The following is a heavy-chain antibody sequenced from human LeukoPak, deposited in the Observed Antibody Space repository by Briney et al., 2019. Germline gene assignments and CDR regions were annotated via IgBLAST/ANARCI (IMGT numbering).Heavy chain of an antibody. J-gene: IGHJ6*03. CDR2: ISYDGSNK. D-gene: IGHD3-10*02. Sequence: GGSLRLSCAASGFTFSSYATHWVRQAPGKGLEWVAVISYDGSNKYYADSVKGRFTISRDNSKNTLYLQMNSLRAEDTAVYYCARSPSMFYYYMDVWGKGTTVTVSS. CDR1: GFTFSSYA. V-gene: IGHV3-30*01. CDR3: ARSPSMFYYYMDV.